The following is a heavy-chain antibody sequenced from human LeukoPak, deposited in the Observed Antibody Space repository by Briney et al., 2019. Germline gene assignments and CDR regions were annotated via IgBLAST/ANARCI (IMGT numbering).Heavy chain of an antibody. D-gene: IGHD2-21*02. J-gene: IGHJ4*02. Sequence: GGSLRLSCAASGFNFSNYGMHWVRRPPGKGLEWVAVIWYDGSNKYYADSVKGRFTISRDNSKDTLYVQMNSLRAEDTAMYYCTANFDFWGQGTLVTVSS. CDR3: TANFDF. V-gene: IGHV3-33*01. CDR2: IWYDGSNK. CDR1: GFNFSNYG.